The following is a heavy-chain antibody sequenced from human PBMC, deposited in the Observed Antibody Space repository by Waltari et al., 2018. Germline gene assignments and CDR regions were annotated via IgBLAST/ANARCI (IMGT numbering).Heavy chain of an antibody. V-gene: IGHV4-59*01. CDR2: IYYSGST. D-gene: IGHD2-15*01. J-gene: IGHJ5*02. CDR3: AREGSTRRSDWFDP. CDR1: GGSISSYY. Sequence: QVQLQESGPGLVKPSETLSLTCTVSGGSISSYYWSWIRQPPGKGLEWIGYIYYSGSTNYNPSLKRRVTISVDTSKNQFSLKLSSVTAADTAVYYCAREGSTRRSDWFDPWGQGTLVTVSS.